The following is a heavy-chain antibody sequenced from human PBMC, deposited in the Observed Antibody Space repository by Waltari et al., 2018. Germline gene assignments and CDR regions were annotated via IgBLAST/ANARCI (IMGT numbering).Heavy chain of an antibody. V-gene: IGHV3-30*09. CDR2: ISSDGDSE. CDR3: ARDKEDRVDY. J-gene: IGHJ4*02. CDR1: DFTFSDYS. D-gene: IGHD3-22*01. Sequence: QVQLVESGGGVVQPGGSLRLSCVASDFTFSDYSIHWVRRAPGQGLEWVSVISSDGDSERYEDSVKGRFAISRDNPGNTVYLQMNDLRAEDTGVYYCARDKEDRVDYWGQGILVSVSS.